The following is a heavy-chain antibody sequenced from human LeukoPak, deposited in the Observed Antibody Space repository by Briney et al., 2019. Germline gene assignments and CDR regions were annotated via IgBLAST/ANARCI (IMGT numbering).Heavy chain of an antibody. CDR2: LSGSGGRT. CDR3: AKDATLRFFDY. V-gene: IGHV3-23*01. D-gene: IGHD5/OR15-5a*01. J-gene: IGHJ4*02. Sequence: GSLRLSCAASGFTFSSYAMSWVRQAPGRGLEWVSSLSGSGGRTNYADSVNGRFTISRDNSKSTLFLQLSSLRAEDTAVYYCAKDATLRFFDYWGQGTLVTVSS. CDR1: GFTFSSYA.